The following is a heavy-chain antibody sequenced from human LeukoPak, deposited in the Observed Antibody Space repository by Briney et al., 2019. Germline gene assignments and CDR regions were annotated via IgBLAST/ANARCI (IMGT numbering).Heavy chain of an antibody. J-gene: IGHJ4*02. CDR2: IYYSGST. V-gene: IGHV4-39*01. CDR1: GGXISSSSYY. CDR3: ITYYYDSSGYRFDY. D-gene: IGHD3-22*01. Sequence: SETLPLTCTVSGGXISSSSYYWGWIRQPPGKGLEWIGSIYYSGSTYYNPSLKSRVTISVDTSKNQFSLKLSSVTAADTAVYFSITYYYDSSGYRFDYWGQGTLVTVSS.